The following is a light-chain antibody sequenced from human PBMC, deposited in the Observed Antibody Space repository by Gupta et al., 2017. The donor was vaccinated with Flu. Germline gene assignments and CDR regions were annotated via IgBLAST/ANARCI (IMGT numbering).Light chain of an antibody. CDR3: QQYSRSIT. Sequence: GERVTITCRASQDIRNGIVGYQHRPRKPAKSLIIVGSNRQSGVTPRWFGSGYCTEVFPIIISRQPEDFSTEYYCQQYSRSITFGQGTQLEIK. CDR2: VGS. V-gene: IGKV1-17*01. J-gene: IGKJ5*01. CDR1: QDIRNG.